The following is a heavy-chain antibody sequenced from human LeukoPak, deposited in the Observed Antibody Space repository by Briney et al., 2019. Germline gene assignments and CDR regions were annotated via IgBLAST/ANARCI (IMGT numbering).Heavy chain of an antibody. Sequence: ASVKVSCKASGYTFTSYAMNWVRQAPGQGLEWMGWISTNTGNPTYAQGFTGRFVFSLDTSVSTAYLQISSLKAEDTAVYYCARGRDYEMIDAFDIWGQGTMVTVSS. J-gene: IGHJ3*02. CDR1: GYTFTSYA. V-gene: IGHV7-4-1*02. CDR2: ISTNTGNP. D-gene: IGHD4-17*01. CDR3: ARGRDYEMIDAFDI.